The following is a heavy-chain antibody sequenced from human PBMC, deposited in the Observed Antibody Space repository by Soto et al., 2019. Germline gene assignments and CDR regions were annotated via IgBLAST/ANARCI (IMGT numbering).Heavy chain of an antibody. CDR2: SSAYNGNT. CDR1: GYTFSSYG. J-gene: IGHJ4*02. V-gene: IGHV1-18*01. Sequence: ASVKVSCKASGYTFSSYGISWVRQAPGQGLEWMGWSSAYNGNTNYAQKLQGRVTMTTDTSTSTAYMDLRSLRSDDTAVYYCAIDAVHTYYYDSSGYSPFDYWGQGTLVTVSS. D-gene: IGHD3-22*01. CDR3: AIDAVHTYYYDSSGYSPFDY.